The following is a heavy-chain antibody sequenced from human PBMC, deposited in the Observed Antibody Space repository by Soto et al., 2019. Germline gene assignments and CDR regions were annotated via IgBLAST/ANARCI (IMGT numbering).Heavy chain of an antibody. Sequence: PSETLSLTCTVSGGSISSGAYYWSWIRQHPGKGLEWIGNVYYRGSTYYNQSLKSRIIMSVDTSKNQYSLKLTSVTAADTAVYYCARMAWTRATDYGGHIDYWGQGTLVTVSS. CDR1: GGSISSGAYY. V-gene: IGHV4-31*03. D-gene: IGHD4-17*01. J-gene: IGHJ4*02. CDR3: ARMAWTRATDYGGHIDY. CDR2: VYYRGST.